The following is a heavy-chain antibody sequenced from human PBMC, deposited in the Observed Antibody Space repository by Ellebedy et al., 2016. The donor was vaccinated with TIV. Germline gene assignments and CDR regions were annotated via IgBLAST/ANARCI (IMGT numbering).Heavy chain of an antibody. CDR1: GFTVSSNY. V-gene: IGHV3-53*01. Sequence: PGGSLRLSCAASGFTVSSNYMSWVRQAPGKGLEWFSVIYSGGDTYYADSVKGRFTISRDNSNNTLYLQMNSLRAEDTAVYYCASKRFGYSSTWYRGWYFDLWGRGTLVTVSS. CDR3: ASKRFGYSSTWYRGWYFDL. D-gene: IGHD6-13*01. CDR2: IYSGGDT. J-gene: IGHJ2*01.